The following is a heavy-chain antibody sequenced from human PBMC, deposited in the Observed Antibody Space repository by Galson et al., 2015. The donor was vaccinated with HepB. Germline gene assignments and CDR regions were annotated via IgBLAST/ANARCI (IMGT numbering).Heavy chain of an antibody. J-gene: IGHJ3*01. CDR2: VNPITGDA. D-gene: IGHD5/OR15-5a*01. V-gene: IGHV1-2*04. CDR3: VRGSVCDFCAFDF. Sequence: SVKVSCKASGYAFNKYYMHWVRQAPGQGLEWMGWVNPITGDAKYAQKFQPWVTLTRDASISTGYMELRRLRSDDTALYYCVRGSVCDFCAFDFWGQGTMVRVST. CDR1: GYAFNKYY.